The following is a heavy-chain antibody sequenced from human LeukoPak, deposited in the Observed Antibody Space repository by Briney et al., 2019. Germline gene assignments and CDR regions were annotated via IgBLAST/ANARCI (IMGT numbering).Heavy chain of an antibody. CDR3: ARASSSEYSSSSLFDY. J-gene: IGHJ4*02. CDR1: GGSITSSSYY. D-gene: IGHD6-6*01. V-gene: IGHV4-39*07. CDR2: IYYSGST. Sequence: SETLSLTCSASGGSITSSSYYWGWIRQPPGKGLEWIGAIYYSGSTYYNSSLKSRVTISVDTSKNQFSLKLTSVTAADTAVYYCARASSSEYSSSSLFDYWGQGTLVTVSS.